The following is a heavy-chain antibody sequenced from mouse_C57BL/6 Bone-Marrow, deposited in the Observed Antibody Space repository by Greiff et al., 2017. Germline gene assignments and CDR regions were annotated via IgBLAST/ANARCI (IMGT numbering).Heavy chain of an antibody. CDR1: GYTFTSYW. CDR2: IDPSDSYP. D-gene: IGHD2-10*01. CDR3: ATYYGKGYFDV. V-gene: IGHV1-50*01. Sequence: QVQLQQPGAELVKPGASVKLSCKASGYTFTSYWMQWVKQRPGQGLEWIGEIDPSDSYPNYNQKFKGKATLTVDTSSSTAYMQLSSLTSEDSAVYYCATYYGKGYFDVWGTGTTVTVSS. J-gene: IGHJ1*03.